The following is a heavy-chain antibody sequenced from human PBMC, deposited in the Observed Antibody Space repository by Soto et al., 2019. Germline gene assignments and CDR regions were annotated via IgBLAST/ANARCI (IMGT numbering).Heavy chain of an antibody. D-gene: IGHD2-8*01. CDR1: GFTSSSYG. V-gene: IGHV3-23*01. J-gene: IGHJ6*02. CDR2: ISTSDVT. CDR3: AKGFLMNYYYYYGMDF. Sequence: GGSLRLSCAASGFTSSSYGMTWVRQAPGKGLEWVSAISTSDVTSYADSVQGRFTISRDKSRNMLFLQMNSLRAEDTALYYCAKGFLMNYYYYYGMDFRGQGTTVTVAS.